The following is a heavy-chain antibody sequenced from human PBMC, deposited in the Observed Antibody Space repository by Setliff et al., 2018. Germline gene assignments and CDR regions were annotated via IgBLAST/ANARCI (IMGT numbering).Heavy chain of an antibody. Sequence: SETLSLTCAVYGASFSGTYCSWIRQPPGKGLEWIGYIYYSGSTYYNPSLKSRLTISVDTSKNQFSLKLSSVTAADTAVYYCARDKDTAMVTGWFDPWGQGTLVTVSS. CDR3: ARDKDTAMVTGWFDP. CDR1: GASFSGTY. V-gene: IGHV4-30-4*08. D-gene: IGHD5-18*01. J-gene: IGHJ5*02. CDR2: IYYSGST.